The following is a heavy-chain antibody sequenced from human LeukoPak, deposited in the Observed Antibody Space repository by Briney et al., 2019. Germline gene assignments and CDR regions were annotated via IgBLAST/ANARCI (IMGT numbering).Heavy chain of an antibody. CDR2: IIPIFGTA. D-gene: IGHD2-15*01. Sequence: SVKISCKVSGYTFTDYYIHWVQQAPGQGREWMGMIIPIFGTANYAQKVQGRVTITTDDSTSTAYMELSSLRSEDTAVYYCARGRYCSGGSCYSDYWGQGTLVTVSS. CDR3: ARGRYCSGGSCYSDY. CDR1: GYTFTDYY. V-gene: IGHV1-69*05. J-gene: IGHJ4*02.